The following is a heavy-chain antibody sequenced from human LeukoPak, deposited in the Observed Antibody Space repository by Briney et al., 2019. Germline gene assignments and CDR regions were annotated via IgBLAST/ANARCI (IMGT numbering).Heavy chain of an antibody. V-gene: IGHV4-34*01. D-gene: IGHD1-26*01. J-gene: IGHJ6*03. CDR1: GGSFSGYY. CDR2: INHSGST. Sequence: PSETLSLTCAVYGGSFSGYYWSWIRQPPGKGLEWIGEINHSGSTNYNPSLKSRVTISVDTSKNQFSLKLSSVTAADTAVYYCARSRGRSSYYYYMDVWGKGTTVTISS. CDR3: ARSRGRSSYYYYMDV.